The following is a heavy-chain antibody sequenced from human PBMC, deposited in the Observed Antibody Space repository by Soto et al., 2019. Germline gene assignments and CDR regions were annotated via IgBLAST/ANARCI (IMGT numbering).Heavy chain of an antibody. CDR1: GYTFTSYG. J-gene: IGHJ4*02. D-gene: IGHD3-22*01. V-gene: IGHV1-18*01. CDR2: ISAYNGNT. CDR3: ARRYYDSSGYYCDY. Sequence: QVQLVQSGAEVKKPGASVKVSCKASGYTFTSYGISWVRQAPGQGLAWRGWISAYNGNTNYAQKLQGRVPMTTDPSTSTAYMELRSLRSDDTAVYYCARRYYDSSGYYCDYWGQETLVTVSS.